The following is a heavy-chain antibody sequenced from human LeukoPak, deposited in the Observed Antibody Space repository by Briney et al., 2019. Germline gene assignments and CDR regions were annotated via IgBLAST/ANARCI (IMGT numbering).Heavy chain of an antibody. Sequence: GRSLRLSCAAPGFTFSSYGMHWVRQAPGKGLEWVAVISYDGSNKYYADSVKGRFTISRDNSKNTLYLQMNSLRVEDTAVYYCARDLAWDAFDIWGQGTMVTVSS. CDR2: ISYDGSNK. CDR1: GFTFSSYG. J-gene: IGHJ3*02. V-gene: IGHV3-30*03. CDR3: ARDLAWDAFDI.